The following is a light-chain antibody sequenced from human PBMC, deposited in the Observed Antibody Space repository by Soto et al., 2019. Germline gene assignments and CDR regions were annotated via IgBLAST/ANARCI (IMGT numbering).Light chain of an antibody. J-gene: IGKJ1*01. Sequence: EIVLTQSPGTLSLSPGERATLSCRASQSVSSSYLAWYQQKPGQAPRLLIYGASSRATGIPDRFSGSVSGTDFPLTISRLEHEDFAVYYCQQYGSAPSWTFGQGTKVEIK. V-gene: IGKV3-20*01. CDR2: GAS. CDR3: QQYGSAPSWT. CDR1: QSVSSSY.